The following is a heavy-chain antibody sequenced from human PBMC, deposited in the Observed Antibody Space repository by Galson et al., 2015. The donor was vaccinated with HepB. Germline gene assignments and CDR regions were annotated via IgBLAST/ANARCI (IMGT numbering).Heavy chain of an antibody. CDR3: ARDRLGYYGMDV. Sequence: SLRLSCAASGFSFSSYSMNWVRQAPGKGLEWVSYISSSGNNVYYADSAEGRFIISRDSAKYSLYLQINSLRDEDTAVYYCARDRLGYYGMDVWGQGTTVTVSS. CDR1: GFSFSSYS. V-gene: IGHV3-48*02. J-gene: IGHJ6*02. CDR2: ISSSGNNV. D-gene: IGHD6-19*01.